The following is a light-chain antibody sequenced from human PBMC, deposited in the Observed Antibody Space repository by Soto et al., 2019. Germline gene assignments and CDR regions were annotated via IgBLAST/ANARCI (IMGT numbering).Light chain of an antibody. CDR1: QGISSY. J-gene: IGKJ1*01. Sequence: AIRMTQSPSSLSASTGDRVTITCRARQGISSYLAWYQQKPGKAPKLLIYATSTLQSGVPSRFIGSGSGTDFTLTISCLQSEDFATYYCQQYYSYPRTFGQGTKVEIK. CDR2: ATS. CDR3: QQYYSYPRT. V-gene: IGKV1-8*01.